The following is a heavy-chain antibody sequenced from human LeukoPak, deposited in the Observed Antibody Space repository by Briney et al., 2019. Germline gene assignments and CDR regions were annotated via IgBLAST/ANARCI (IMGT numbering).Heavy chain of an antibody. CDR1: GGSFSGYY. Sequence: PSETLSLTCAVYGGSFSGYYWSWIRQPPGKGLEWIGEINHSGSTNYNPSLKSRVTISVDTSKNQFSLKLSSVTAADTAVYYCARGPYTTVTTDCDAFDIWGQGTMVTVSS. D-gene: IGHD4-17*01. CDR3: ARGPYTTVTTDCDAFDI. J-gene: IGHJ3*02. CDR2: INHSGST. V-gene: IGHV4-34*01.